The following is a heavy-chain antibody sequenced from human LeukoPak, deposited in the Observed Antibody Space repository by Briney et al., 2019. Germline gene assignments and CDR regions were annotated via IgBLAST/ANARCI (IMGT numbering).Heavy chain of an antibody. CDR2: ISSSSSYI. V-gene: IGHV3-21*01. D-gene: IGHD3-3*01. J-gene: IGHJ4*02. Sequence: GGSLRLSCAASGCSFSSCSMNWVRQAPGKGLEWVSSISSSSSYIYYADSVKGRFTISRDNAKNSLYLQMNSLRAEDTAVYYCARESVKILGVVTLWGQGTLVTVSS. CDR1: GCSFSSCS. CDR3: ARESVKILGVVTL.